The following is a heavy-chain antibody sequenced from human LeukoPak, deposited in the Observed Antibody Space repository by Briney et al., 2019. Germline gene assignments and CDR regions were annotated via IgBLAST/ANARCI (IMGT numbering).Heavy chain of an antibody. Sequence: SETLSLTCAVYGGSFSGYYWSWIRQPPGKGLEWIGEINHSGSTNYNPSLKSRVTISVDTSKNQFSLKLSSVTAADTAVYYCARAAKRHSSGWYSLDYWGQGTLVTVSS. CDR3: ARAAKRHSSGWYSLDY. CDR1: GGSFSGYY. J-gene: IGHJ4*02. D-gene: IGHD6-19*01. CDR2: INHSGST. V-gene: IGHV4-34*01.